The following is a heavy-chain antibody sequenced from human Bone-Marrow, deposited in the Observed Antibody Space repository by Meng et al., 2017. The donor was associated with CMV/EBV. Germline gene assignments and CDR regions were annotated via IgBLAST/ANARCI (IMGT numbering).Heavy chain of an antibody. D-gene: IGHD2-2*01. CDR2: IIPILGIA. CDR3: ATLPSLDAPAAIPPLQRGWFDP. CDR1: GGTFSSHT. Sequence: SVKVSCKACGGTFSSHTISWVRQAPGQGLEWMGRIIPILGIANYAQKFQGRVTITADKSTITAYMVLSSLRSEDTAVYYCATLPSLDAPAAIPPLQRGWFDPWGQGTLVTVSS. V-gene: IGHV1-69*02. J-gene: IGHJ5*02.